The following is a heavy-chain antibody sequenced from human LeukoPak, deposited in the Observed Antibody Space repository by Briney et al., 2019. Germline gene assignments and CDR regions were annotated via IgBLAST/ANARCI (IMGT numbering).Heavy chain of an antibody. CDR1: GFIFSPYA. J-gene: IGHJ4*02. Sequence: GGSLRLSCSASGFIFSPYAMHWGRQAPGKGLEYVSSISSEGKTTYYADSVKGRFTISRDNSKNTLYLQMSSLRPEDTAVYYCVKDRWVDHWGQGTLVTVSS. CDR3: VKDRWVDH. D-gene: IGHD6-13*01. CDR2: ISSEGKTT. V-gene: IGHV3-64D*06.